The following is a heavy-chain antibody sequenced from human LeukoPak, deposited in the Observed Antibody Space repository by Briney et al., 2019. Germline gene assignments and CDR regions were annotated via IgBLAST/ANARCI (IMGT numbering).Heavy chain of an antibody. V-gene: IGHV4-38-2*02. CDR3: ARDDYDYVWGSYRYYFDY. CDR1: GYSISSDHY. Sequence: PSETLSLTCTVSGYSISSDHYWAWVRQPPGQGLEWIGSVSHSGNTYYGPALKSRVTISIDTSKNQFSLRLSSVTAADTAVYYCARDDYDYVWGSYRYYFDYWGQGTLVTVSS. CDR2: VSHSGNT. J-gene: IGHJ4*02. D-gene: IGHD3-16*02.